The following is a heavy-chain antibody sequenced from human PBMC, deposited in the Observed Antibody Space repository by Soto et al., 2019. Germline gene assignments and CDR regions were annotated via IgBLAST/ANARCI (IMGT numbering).Heavy chain of an antibody. CDR2: IYSSGST. CDR1: GGSVSSDTHY. D-gene: IGHD2-2*02. CDR3: ARFVRSCSGTTCYTRADF. J-gene: IGHJ6*02. V-gene: IGHV4-61*01. Sequence: XETLSVTCTVSGGSVSSDTHYWSWIRQPPGKLLEWIGFIYSSGSTNYNPSLKSRVTMSVDTSKNQFSLKLRSVIVADTAVYHCARFVRSCSGTTCYTRADFWGQGTTVTVPS.